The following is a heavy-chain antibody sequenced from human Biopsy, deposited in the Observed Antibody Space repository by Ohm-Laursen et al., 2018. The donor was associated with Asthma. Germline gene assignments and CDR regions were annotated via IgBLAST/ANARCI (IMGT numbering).Heavy chain of an antibody. CDR2: IIPMFGTT. CDR3: ASPTYCSGSSCINNYYYALDV. CDR1: GGTFSNYA. J-gene: IGHJ6*02. V-gene: IGHV1-69*13. D-gene: IGHD2-15*01. Sequence: AASVKVSCNASGGTFSNYAISWVRQAPGQGLEWMGGIIPMFGTTNYAQKFQGRVTITADESTSTAYMELSSLRSDDTAVYYCASPTYCSGSSCINNYYYALDVWGQGTTVTVSS.